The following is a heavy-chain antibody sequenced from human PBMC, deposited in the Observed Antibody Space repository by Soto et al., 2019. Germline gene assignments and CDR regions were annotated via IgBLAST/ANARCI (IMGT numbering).Heavy chain of an antibody. J-gene: IGHJ6*04. CDR2: IQSGGTT. CDR3: ARDDVRCDGGRCYGIPLDV. V-gene: IGHV3-66*01. CDR1: GFTVSSKY. D-gene: IGHD2-15*01. Sequence: GGSLRLSCAASGFTVSSKYMTWVRQAPGKGLEWVSLIQSGGTTYYADSVKGRFTISRDTSENTLHLQMDSLRVEDTAVYYCARDDVRCDGGRCYGIPLDVWAKGTTVTVSS.